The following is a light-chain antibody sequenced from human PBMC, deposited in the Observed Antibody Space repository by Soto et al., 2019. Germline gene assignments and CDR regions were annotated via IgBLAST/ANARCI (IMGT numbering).Light chain of an antibody. CDR3: SSYAGSSNV. CDR1: SSDIGGYNY. CDR2: DVS. J-gene: IGLJ1*01. Sequence: QSALTQPASVSGSPGQSITISCTGTSSDIGGYNYVSWYQQHPGKAPKVMISDVSDRPSGVSTRFSGSKSGNTASLTISGLQAEDEADYYCSSYAGSSNVFGTGTKLTV. V-gene: IGLV2-14*01.